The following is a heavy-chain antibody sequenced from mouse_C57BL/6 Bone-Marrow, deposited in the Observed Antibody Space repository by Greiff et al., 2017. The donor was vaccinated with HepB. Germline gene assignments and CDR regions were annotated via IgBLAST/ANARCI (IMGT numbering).Heavy chain of an antibody. CDR3: PSSSVVYYSGSSPWYSNV. CDR1: GYTFTSYW. Sequence: QVQLQQPGAELVKPGASVKLSCKASGYTFTSYWMHWVKQRPGQGLEWIGMIHPNSGSTNYNEKFKSKATLTVDKSSSTAYMQLSSLTSEDSAVYYGPSSSVVYYSGSSPWYSNVWGTGTTFPVSP. V-gene: IGHV1-64*01. CDR2: IHPNSGST. J-gene: IGHJ1*03. D-gene: IGHD1-1*01.